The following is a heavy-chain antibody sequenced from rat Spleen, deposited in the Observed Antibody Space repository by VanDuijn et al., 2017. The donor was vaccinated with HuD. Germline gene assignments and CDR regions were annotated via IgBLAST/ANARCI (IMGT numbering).Heavy chain of an antibody. J-gene: IGHJ4*01. Sequence: EVQLVESGGGLVQPGRSLKLSCAASGFTFSNYGMAWVCQAPTKGLEWVATIIYDGSSTYYGDSVKGRFTISRDNAKSTLYLQMNSLRSEDTATYECARQEPDGSYYAYVMDAWGQGASVTVSS. CDR2: IIYDGSST. D-gene: IGHD1-12*02. CDR3: ARQEPDGSYYAYVMDA. CDR1: GFTFSNYG. V-gene: IGHV5-29*01.